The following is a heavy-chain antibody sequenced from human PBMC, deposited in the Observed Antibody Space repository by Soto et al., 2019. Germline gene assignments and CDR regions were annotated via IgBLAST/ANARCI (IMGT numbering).Heavy chain of an antibody. V-gene: IGHV3-48*02. CDR2: ISNRGSII. D-gene: IGHD3-3*01. CDR3: VRVFASNSFDI. Sequence: GGSLRLSCAASGFTFISYSMSWVRQAPGKGLEWVSYISNRGSIIHDAESVKGRFTISRDNAKNALSLQMNSLRDEDTAVYYCVRVFASNSFDIWGQGTVVTV. CDR1: GFTFISYS. J-gene: IGHJ3*02.